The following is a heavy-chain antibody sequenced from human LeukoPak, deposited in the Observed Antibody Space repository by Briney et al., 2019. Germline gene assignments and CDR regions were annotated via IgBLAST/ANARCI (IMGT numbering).Heavy chain of an antibody. CDR2: ISYDGSNK. V-gene: IGHV3-30*04. J-gene: IGHJ4*02. CDR3: ARGAPLRYSYGYVWDYFDY. D-gene: IGHD5-18*01. CDR1: GFTFSRYA. Sequence: GGSLRLSCATSGFTFSRYAMHWVRQAPGKGLEWVAVISYDGSNKYYADSVKGRFTISRDNSKNTLYLQMNSLRAEDTAVYYCARGAPLRYSYGYVWDYFDYWGQGTLVTVSS.